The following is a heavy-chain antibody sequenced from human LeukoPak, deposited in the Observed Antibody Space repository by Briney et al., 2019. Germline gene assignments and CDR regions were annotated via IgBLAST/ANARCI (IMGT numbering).Heavy chain of an antibody. Sequence: TPSETLSLTCTVSGGSISSSSYYWGWIRQPPGKGLEWIGSIYYSGSTYYNPSLKSRVTISVDTSKNQFSLKLSSVTAADTAVYYCARSSEGRYYYDSSGFSYYYYYMDVWGKGTTVTISS. V-gene: IGHV4-39*07. D-gene: IGHD3-22*01. CDR2: IYYSGST. CDR1: GGSISSSSYY. J-gene: IGHJ6*03. CDR3: ARSSEGRYYYDSSGFSYYYYYMDV.